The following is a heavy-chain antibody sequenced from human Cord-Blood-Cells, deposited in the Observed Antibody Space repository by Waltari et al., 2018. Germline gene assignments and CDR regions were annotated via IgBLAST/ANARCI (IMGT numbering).Heavy chain of an antibody. CDR2: IYHSGST. J-gene: IGHJ4*02. D-gene: IGHD6-6*01. CDR3: ARDPRQLGFDY. CDR1: GYSISRGYY. V-gene: IGHV4-38-2*02. Sequence: QVQLQESGPGLVKPSETLSLTCAVSGYSISRGYYWGWIRQPPGKGLEWIGSIYHSGSTYYNPSLKSRVTISVDTSKNQFSLKLSSVTAADTAVYYCARDPRQLGFDYWGQGTLVTVSS.